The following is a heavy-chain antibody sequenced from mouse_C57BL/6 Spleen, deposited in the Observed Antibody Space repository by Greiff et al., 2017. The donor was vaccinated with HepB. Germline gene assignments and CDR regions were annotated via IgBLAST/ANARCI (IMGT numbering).Heavy chain of an antibody. CDR3: ARRGLWDYDRAWFAY. CDR1: GYAFSSSW. Sequence: VQLQQSGPELVKPGASVKISCKASGYAFSSSWMNWVKQRPGKGLEWIGRIYPGDGDTNYNGKFKGKATLTADKSSSTAYMQLSSQTSEDSAVYCCARRGLWDYDRAWFAYWGQGTLVTVSA. CDR2: IYPGDGDT. J-gene: IGHJ3*01. V-gene: IGHV1-82*01. D-gene: IGHD2-4*01.